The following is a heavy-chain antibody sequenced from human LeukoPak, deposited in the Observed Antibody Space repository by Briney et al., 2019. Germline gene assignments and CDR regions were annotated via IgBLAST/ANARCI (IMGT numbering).Heavy chain of an antibody. CDR2: IYYSGST. V-gene: IGHV4-59*08. Sequence: SETLSLTCTVSGGSISSYYWSWIRQPPGGGLEWIGYIYYSGSTNYNPSLKRRVTISVDTSKNQFSLKLSSVTAADTAVYYCARRQTYFDYWGQGTLVTVSS. J-gene: IGHJ4*02. CDR3: ARRQTYFDY. CDR1: GGSISSYY.